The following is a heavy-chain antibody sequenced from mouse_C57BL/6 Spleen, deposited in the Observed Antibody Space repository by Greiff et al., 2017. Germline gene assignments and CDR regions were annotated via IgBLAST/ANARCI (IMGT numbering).Heavy chain of an antibody. CDR1: GYTFTSYW. J-gene: IGHJ4*01. CDR3: ARSASITTVVARDYAMDY. CDR2: IDPSDSYT. V-gene: IGHV1-69*01. Sequence: QVQLKQPGAELVMPGASVKLSCKASGYTFTSYWMHWVKQRPGQGLEWIGEIDPSDSYTNYNQKFKGKSTLTVDKSSSTAYMQLSSLTSEDSAVYYCARSASITTVVARDYAMDYWGQGTSVTVSS. D-gene: IGHD1-1*01.